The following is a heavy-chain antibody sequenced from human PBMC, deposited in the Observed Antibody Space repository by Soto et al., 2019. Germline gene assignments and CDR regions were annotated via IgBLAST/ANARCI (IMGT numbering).Heavy chain of an antibody. J-gene: IGHJ6*03. CDR3: ARFATSPYYYYYMDV. D-gene: IGHD5-12*01. Sequence: GESLKISCKGSGYSFTSYWIGWVRQMPGKGLEWMGIIYPGDSDTRYSPSFQGQVTISADKSISTAYLQWSSLKASDTAMYYCARFATSPYYYYYMDVWGKGTTVTVSS. CDR1: GYSFTSYW. CDR2: IYPGDSDT. V-gene: IGHV5-51*01.